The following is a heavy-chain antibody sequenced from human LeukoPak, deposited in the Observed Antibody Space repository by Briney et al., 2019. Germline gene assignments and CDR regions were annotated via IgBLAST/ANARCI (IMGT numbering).Heavy chain of an antibody. CDR1: GFTFSNYW. CDR2: IKPDESEK. CDR3: ARGYVTMVRGVITYFDY. J-gene: IGHJ4*02. Sequence: GGSLRLSCAASGFTFSNYWMSWVRQAPGKGLEWVANIKPDESEKYYGDSVKGRFTISRENAKNSLYLQMNGLRAGDTAVYYCARGYVTMVRGVITYFDYWGQGTLVTVSS. V-gene: IGHV3-7*01. D-gene: IGHD3-10*01.